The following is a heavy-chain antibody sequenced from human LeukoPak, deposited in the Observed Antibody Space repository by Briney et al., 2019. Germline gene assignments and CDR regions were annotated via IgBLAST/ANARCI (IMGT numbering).Heavy chain of an antibody. D-gene: IGHD5-24*01. J-gene: IGHJ4*02. CDR2: INPNGGST. CDR1: GYTFTTYY. Sequence: VASVKVSCKASGYTFTTYYMHWVRQAPGQGLEWMGIINPNGGSTTYAQKFQGRVTMTRDTSTSTVYMELSSLGSEDTAVYYCARGRNIEMTTMSGGSDYWGQGTLVTVSS. V-gene: IGHV1-46*01. CDR3: ARGRNIEMTTMSGGSDY.